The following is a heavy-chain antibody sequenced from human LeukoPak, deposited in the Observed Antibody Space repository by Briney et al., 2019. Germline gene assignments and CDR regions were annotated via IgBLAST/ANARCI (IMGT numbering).Heavy chain of an antibody. V-gene: IGHV4-4*02. Sequence: NPSETLSLTCAVSGGSISSSNWWSWVRQPPGKGLEWIGEIYHSGSTNYNPSLKSRVTISVDKSKNQFSLKLSSVTAADTAVYYCARVPRSYYYYYYMDVWGKGTTVTVSS. CDR2: IYHSGST. CDR1: GGSISSSNW. J-gene: IGHJ6*03. CDR3: ARVPRSYYYYYYMDV.